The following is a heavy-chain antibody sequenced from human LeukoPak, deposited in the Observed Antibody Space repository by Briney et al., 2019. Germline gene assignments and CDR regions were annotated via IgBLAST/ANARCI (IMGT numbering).Heavy chain of an antibody. V-gene: IGHV3-30-3*01. Sequence: PGGSLRLSCAASGFTFSSYAMHWVRQAPGKGLQWVALISLDGSSKYYADSVKGRFTISRDNFKNTLYVEMNNLRAADTAVYYCARSYGIRGGGDYWGQGTLATVSS. CDR2: ISLDGSSK. D-gene: IGHD3-10*01. CDR3: ARSYGIRGGGDY. CDR1: GFTFSSYA. J-gene: IGHJ4*02.